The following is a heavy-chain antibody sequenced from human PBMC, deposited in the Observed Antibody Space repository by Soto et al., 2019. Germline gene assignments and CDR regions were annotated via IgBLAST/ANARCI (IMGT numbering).Heavy chain of an antibody. Sequence: PSETLSLTCAVSGYSISSGYYWGWIRQPPGKGLEWIGSIYESGSTYYNPSLKSRVTMSVDTSKNQFSLKLTSVTAADTAVYYCARGWVVVAATFFDYWGQGTLVTVS. D-gene: IGHD2-15*01. CDR2: IYESGST. J-gene: IGHJ4*02. V-gene: IGHV4-38-2*01. CDR3: ARGWVVVAATFFDY. CDR1: GYSISSGYY.